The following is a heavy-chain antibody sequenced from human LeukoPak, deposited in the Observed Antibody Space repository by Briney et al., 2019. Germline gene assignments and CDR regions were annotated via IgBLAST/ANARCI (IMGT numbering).Heavy chain of an antibody. J-gene: IGHJ4*02. V-gene: IGHV3-23*01. CDR3: AKDPGYSYGRGFDY. D-gene: IGHD5-18*01. CDR2: ISGSGGST. Sequence: QPGASLRLSCAASGFTFSSYAMSWVRQAPGKGLEWVSAISGSGGSTYYADSGKGRFTISRDNSKNTLYLQMNSLRAEDTAVYYCAKDPGYSYGRGFDYWGRGTLVTVSS. CDR1: GFTFSSYA.